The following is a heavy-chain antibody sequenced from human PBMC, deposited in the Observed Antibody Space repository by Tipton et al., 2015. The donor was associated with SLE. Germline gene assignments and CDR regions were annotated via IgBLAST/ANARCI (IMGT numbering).Heavy chain of an antibody. J-gene: IGHJ4*02. V-gene: IGHV4-4*07. CDR3: ARSPFQLSPPGAY. CDR1: GGSISNYY. D-gene: IGHD2-2*01. Sequence: TLSLTCTVSGGSISNYYWSWVRQPAGKGLEWFGRIYTSGSTNYNPTLKSRVTISLDTSKSQFSLMLTSLTAADTAVYYCARSPFQLSPPGAYLGQGTLITVSS. CDR2: IYTSGST.